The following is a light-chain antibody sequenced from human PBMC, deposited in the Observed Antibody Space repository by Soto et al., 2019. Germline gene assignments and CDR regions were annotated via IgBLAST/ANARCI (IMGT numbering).Light chain of an antibody. V-gene: IGLV2-11*01. Sequence: QSALTQPRSVSGSPGXSVTISCTGTSSDVGGYNYVSWYQQHPGKAPKLMIYDVSKRPSGVPDRFSGSKSGTTASLTIPGLEDEDEADYSCCSYAGSYVFGTGTKLTVL. J-gene: IGLJ1*01. CDR3: CSYAGSYV. CDR2: DVS. CDR1: SSDVGGYNY.